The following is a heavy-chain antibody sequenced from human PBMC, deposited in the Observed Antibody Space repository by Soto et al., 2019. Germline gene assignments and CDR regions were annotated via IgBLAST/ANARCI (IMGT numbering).Heavy chain of an antibody. CDR3: ASLIYGDYPSYYYYYGMDV. J-gene: IGHJ6*02. V-gene: IGHV1-69*13. CDR2: IIPIFGTA. Sequence: SVKVSCKASGGTFSSYAISWVRQAPGQGLEWMGGIIPIFGTANYAQKFQGRVTITADESTSTAYMELSSLRSEDTAVYYCASLIYGDYPSYYYYYGMDVWGQGTTVTVSS. CDR1: GGTFSSYA. D-gene: IGHD4-17*01.